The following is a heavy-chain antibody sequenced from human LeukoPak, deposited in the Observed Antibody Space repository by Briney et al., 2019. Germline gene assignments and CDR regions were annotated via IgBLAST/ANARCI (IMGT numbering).Heavy chain of an antibody. D-gene: IGHD4-17*01. J-gene: IGHJ4*02. V-gene: IGHV1-46*01. CDR3: ARGSPAQTTVTNPFDY. Sequence: GASVTVSCKASGYTFTSYYMHWVRQAPGQGLEWMGIINPSGGSTSYAQKFQGRVTMTRDTSTGTVYMELSSLRSEDTAVYYCARGSPAQTTVTNPFDYWGQGTLVTVSS. CDR2: INPSGGST. CDR1: GYTFTSYY.